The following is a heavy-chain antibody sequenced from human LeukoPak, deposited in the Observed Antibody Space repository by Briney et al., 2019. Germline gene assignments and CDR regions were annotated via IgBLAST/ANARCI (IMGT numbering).Heavy chain of an antibody. Sequence: GGSLRLSCAASGFTFSDYYMSWIRQAPGKGLEWVSYMSSSGSSIYYADSVRGRFTISRDNAKNSLYLQMNSLRAEDTAVYYCASSYGSSIYYDTWGQGTLVSVSS. CDR1: GFTFSDYY. V-gene: IGHV3-11*04. J-gene: IGHJ5*02. CDR2: MSSSGSSI. CDR3: ASSYGSSIYYDT. D-gene: IGHD3-22*01.